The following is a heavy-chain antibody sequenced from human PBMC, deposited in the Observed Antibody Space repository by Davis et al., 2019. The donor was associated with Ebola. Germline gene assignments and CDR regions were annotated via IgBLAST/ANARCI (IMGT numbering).Heavy chain of an antibody. CDR3: ARASFAYNSGWYADY. V-gene: IGHV1-69*08. CDR2: IIPVVDTK. CDR1: GYTFTGYY. Sequence: SVKVSCKASGYTFTGYYMHWVRQAPGQGLEWMGRIIPVVDTKDYAQKFQGRVTLTADKATNTAYLDLTSLRSDDTAVFYCARASFAYNSGWYADYWGPGSLVTVSS. D-gene: IGHD6-19*01. J-gene: IGHJ4*02.